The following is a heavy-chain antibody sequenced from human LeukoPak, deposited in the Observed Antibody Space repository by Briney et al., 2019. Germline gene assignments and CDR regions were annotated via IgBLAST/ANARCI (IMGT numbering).Heavy chain of an antibody. Sequence: PGGSLRLSCAASGFTVSTNFMSWVRQAPGKGLVWVSRINRDGSTTTYADSVKGRFTISRDNAKNTLYLQMNSLRAEDTAVYYCVRVYCSSTSCYYFDSWGQGTLVTVSS. J-gene: IGHJ4*02. CDR3: VRVYCSSTSCYYFDS. CDR1: GFTVSTNF. V-gene: IGHV3-74*01. CDR2: INRDGSTT. D-gene: IGHD2-2*01.